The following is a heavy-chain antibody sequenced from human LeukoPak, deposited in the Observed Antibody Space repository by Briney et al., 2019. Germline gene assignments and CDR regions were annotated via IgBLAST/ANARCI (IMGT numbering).Heavy chain of an antibody. CDR1: GFTFSTYS. CDR3: ARGDWLWLQAN. D-gene: IGHD3-9*01. CDR2: ISSSSSYI. V-gene: IGHV3-21*01. J-gene: IGHJ4*02. Sequence: GGSLRLSCAASGFTFSTYSMNWVRQAPGKGLEWVSSISSSSSYIYYADSVKGRFTISRDNAKNSLSLQMNSLRAEDTAVYYCARGDWLWLQANWGQGTLVTVSS.